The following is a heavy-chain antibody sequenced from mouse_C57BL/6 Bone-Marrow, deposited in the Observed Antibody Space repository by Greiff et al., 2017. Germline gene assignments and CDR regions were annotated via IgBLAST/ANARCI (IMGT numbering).Heavy chain of an antibody. D-gene: IGHD1-1*01. CDR2: RRNKANDYTT. J-gene: IGHJ1*03. V-gene: IGHV7-1*01. Sequence: EVQLVESGGGLVQSGRSLRLSCATSGFTFSDFYMEWVRQAPGKGLEWIAARRNKANDYTTEYSASVKGRLIVSRDTSQSILYLQMHALRAEDTAICYCARDAAPYYCGSSYWYFDVWGTGTTVTVSS. CDR3: ARDAAPYYCGSSYWYFDV. CDR1: GFTFSDFY.